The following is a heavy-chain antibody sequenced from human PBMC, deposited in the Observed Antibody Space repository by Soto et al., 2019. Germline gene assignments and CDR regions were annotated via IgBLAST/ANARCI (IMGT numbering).Heavy chain of an antibody. CDR3: ARVAVYNDCWGGVMGVNCYNMDV. Sequence: QVQLVQSEAEVKKPGASLKVSCRASGYNFANYGISWVRQAPGQGLEWMGWISAHNGDTKYAQKAQGRASRTDYTSTSTAYRAMWSLRSDDTAVYYWARVAVYNDCWGGVMGVNCYNMDVWGKGPTVTV. CDR1: GYNFANYG. V-gene: IGHV1-18*01. D-gene: IGHD3-3*01. CDR2: ISAHNGDT. J-gene: IGHJ6*04.